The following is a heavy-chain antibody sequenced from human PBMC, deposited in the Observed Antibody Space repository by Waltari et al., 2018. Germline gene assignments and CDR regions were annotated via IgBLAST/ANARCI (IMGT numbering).Heavy chain of an antibody. CDR3: AKSRAPYYFDY. CDR2: ISYSGNT. Sequence: YWGWIRQPPGKGLEWIGTISYSGNTYYKPSLKSRVTISLDTSKNQFSLKLSSVTAADTAVFYCAKSRAPYYFDYWGQGTLVTVSS. J-gene: IGHJ4*02. CDR1: Y. V-gene: IGHV4-39*01.